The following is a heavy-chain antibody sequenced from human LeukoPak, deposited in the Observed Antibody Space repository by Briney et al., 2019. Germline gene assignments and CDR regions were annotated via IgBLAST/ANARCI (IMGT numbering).Heavy chain of an antibody. J-gene: IGHJ4*02. CDR3: ARDRPSTHCNDY. CDR2: IYTSGST. Sequence: SETLSLTCTVSGVSISSYYWSWIRQPAGKGLEWIGRIYTSGSTNYNPSLKSRVTMSVDTSKNQFSLKLSSVTAADTAVYYCARDRPSTHCNDYWGQGTLVTVSS. D-gene: IGHD2-21*01. V-gene: IGHV4-4*07. CDR1: GVSISSYY.